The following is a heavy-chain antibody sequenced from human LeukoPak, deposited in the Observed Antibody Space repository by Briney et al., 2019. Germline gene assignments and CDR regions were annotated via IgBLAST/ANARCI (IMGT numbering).Heavy chain of an antibody. D-gene: IGHD1-1*01. CDR2: INPNSGGT. CDR1: GYTFTGYY. CDR3: ARRRGTTETKWYYMDV. Sequence: ASVKVSCKASGYTFTGYYMHWVRQAPGQGLEWMGWINPNSGGTNYAQKFQGRVTMIRDTSISTAYMELSRLRSDDTAVYYCARRRGTTETKWYYMDVWGEGTTVTVSS. V-gene: IGHV1-2*02. J-gene: IGHJ6*03.